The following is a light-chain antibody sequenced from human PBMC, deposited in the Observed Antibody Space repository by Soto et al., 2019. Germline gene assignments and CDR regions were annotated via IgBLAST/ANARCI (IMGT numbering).Light chain of an antibody. CDR3: QQYYSYPRT. CDR1: QGISSY. J-gene: IGKJ1*01. V-gene: IGKV1-8*01. Sequence: AIRMTQSPSSFSASTGDRVTITCRASQGISSYLAWYQQKPGKAPKLLIYAASILQSGVPSRFSGSGSVTDFTLTITCLQSEDFATYYCQQYYSYPRTFGQGTKVEIK. CDR2: AAS.